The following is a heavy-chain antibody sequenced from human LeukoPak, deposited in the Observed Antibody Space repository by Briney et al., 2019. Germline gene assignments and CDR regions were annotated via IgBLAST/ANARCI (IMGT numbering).Heavy chain of an antibody. CDR2: IYPGDSDT. V-gene: IGHV5-51*01. Sequence: GESLKISCKGSGYSFTSYWIGWVRQMPGKGLEWMGIIYPGDSDTRYSPSFQGQVTISADKPINTAYLQWSSLKASDTAMYYCARQGKIFGVVPTPNWFDPWGQGALVTVSS. D-gene: IGHD3-3*01. CDR3: ARQGKIFGVVPTPNWFDP. J-gene: IGHJ5*02. CDR1: GYSFTSYW.